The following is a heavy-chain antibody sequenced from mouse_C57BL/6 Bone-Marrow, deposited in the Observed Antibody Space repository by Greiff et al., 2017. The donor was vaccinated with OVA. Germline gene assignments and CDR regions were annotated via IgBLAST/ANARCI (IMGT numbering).Heavy chain of an antibody. Sequence: QVQLQQPGAELVKPGASVKLSCKASGYTFTSYWMQWVKQRPGQGLEWIGEIDPSDSYTNYNQKFKGKATLTVDTSSSTAYMQLSSLTSEDSAVYYCARCYYDGSSDYWGQGTTLTVSS. J-gene: IGHJ2*01. V-gene: IGHV1-50*01. D-gene: IGHD1-1*01. CDR2: IDPSDSYT. CDR1: GYTFTSYW. CDR3: ARCYYDGSSDY.